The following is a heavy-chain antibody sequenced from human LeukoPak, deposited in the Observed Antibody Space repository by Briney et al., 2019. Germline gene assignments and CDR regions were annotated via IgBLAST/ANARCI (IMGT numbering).Heavy chain of an antibody. D-gene: IGHD2-2*01. CDR1: GFTFSSYA. Sequence: GGSLRLSCAASGFTFSSYAMSWGRQAPGEGQEWVSAISGSGGSTYYADSVKGRFTISRDNSKNTLYLQMNSLRAEDTAVYYCAFYCSSTSCYPFDYWGQGTLVTVSS. J-gene: IGHJ4*02. CDR3: AFYCSSTSCYPFDY. CDR2: ISGSGGST. V-gene: IGHV3-23*01.